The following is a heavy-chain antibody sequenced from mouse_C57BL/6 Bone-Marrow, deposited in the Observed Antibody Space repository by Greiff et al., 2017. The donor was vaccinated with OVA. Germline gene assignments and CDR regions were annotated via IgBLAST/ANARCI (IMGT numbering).Heavy chain of an antibody. Sequence: QVQLQQPGAELVMPGASVKLSCKASGYTFTSYWMHWVKQRPGQGLEWIGEIDPSDSYTNYNQQFKGKSTLTVDKSSSTAYMQLSSLTSEDSAVYYCARYYDYDGFAYWGQGTLVTVSA. D-gene: IGHD2-4*01. CDR1: GYTFTSYW. V-gene: IGHV1-69*01. J-gene: IGHJ3*01. CDR3: ARYYDYDGFAY. CDR2: IDPSDSYT.